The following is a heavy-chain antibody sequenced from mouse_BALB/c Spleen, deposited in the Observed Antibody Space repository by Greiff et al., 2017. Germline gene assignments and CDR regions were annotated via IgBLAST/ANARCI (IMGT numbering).Heavy chain of an antibody. Sequence: QLQQPGAELVRPGASVKLSCKASGYTFPSYWINWVKQRPGQGLEWLGNIYPSDSYTNYNQKFKDKATLTVDKSSSTAYMQLSSPTSEDSAVYYCTRWISPYFDYWGQGTTRTVSA. CDR1: GYTFPSYW. J-gene: IGHJ2*01. V-gene: IGHV1-69*02. CDR2: IYPSDSYT. CDR3: TRWISPYFDY.